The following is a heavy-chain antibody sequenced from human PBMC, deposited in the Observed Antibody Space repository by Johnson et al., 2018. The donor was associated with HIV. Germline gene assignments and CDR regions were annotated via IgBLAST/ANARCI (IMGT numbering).Heavy chain of an antibody. V-gene: IGHV3-53*01. CDR2: IYSGGNT. J-gene: IGHJ3*02. Sequence: VQLVESGGGLIQPGGSLRLSCAASGFTVNSNYMSWVRQAPGKGLEWVSVIYSGGNTYYADSVKGRFTISRDNFKNTLYLQMNSLRAEDTAVYYCARDFNSGSPDGAFVIWGQGTMVTVSS. CDR1: GFTVNSNY. CDR3: ARDFNSGSPDGAFVI. D-gene: IGHD4-23*01.